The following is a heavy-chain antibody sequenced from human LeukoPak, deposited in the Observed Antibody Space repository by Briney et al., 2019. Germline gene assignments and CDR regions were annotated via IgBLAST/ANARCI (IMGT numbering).Heavy chain of an antibody. CDR1: GFTFSSYA. CDR3: ARRYGAGRDGMDV. Sequence: GGSLRLSCAPSGFTFSSYAIDWVRQAPGTGLEWVGLISYDGSKKYYAESVKGRFTISRDNSKNTLYLQMNSLRPEDTAVYYCARRYGAGRDGMDVWGQGTTVTVSS. CDR2: ISYDGSKK. D-gene: IGHD3-10*01. J-gene: IGHJ6*02. V-gene: IGHV3-30-3*01.